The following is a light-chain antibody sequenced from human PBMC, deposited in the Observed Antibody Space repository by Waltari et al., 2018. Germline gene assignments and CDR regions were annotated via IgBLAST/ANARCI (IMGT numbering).Light chain of an antibody. CDR1: QVINNY. Sequence: DIQMTQSPSSLSASIGDRVTITCQASQVINNYLNWDQQKPGRAPKLLIYDASKLETGVPSRFSGSGSGTDYSFAISSLQPEDIATYYCQQYDLLPYTFGQGTKLEIQ. CDR2: DAS. CDR3: QQYDLLPYT. V-gene: IGKV1-33*01. J-gene: IGKJ2*01.